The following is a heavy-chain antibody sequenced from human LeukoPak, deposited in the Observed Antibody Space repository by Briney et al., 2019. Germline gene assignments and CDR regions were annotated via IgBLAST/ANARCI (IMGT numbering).Heavy chain of an antibody. CDR3: ARDDTVVVPAAFDY. D-gene: IGHD2-2*01. J-gene: IGHJ4*02. CDR2: IKQDGSEK. V-gene: IGHV3-7*01. Sequence: GGSPRLSCAASGFTFSSYWMSWVRQAPGKGLEWVANIKQDGSEKYYVDSVKGRFTISRDNAKNSLYLQMNSLRAEDTAVYYCARDDTVVVPAAFDYWGQGTLVTVSS. CDR1: GFTFSSYW.